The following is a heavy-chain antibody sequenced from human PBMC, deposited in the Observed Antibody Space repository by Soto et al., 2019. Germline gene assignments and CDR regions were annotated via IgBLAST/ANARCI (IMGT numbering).Heavy chain of an antibody. J-gene: IGHJ4*02. CDR2: IYHSGST. CDR3: ARVGCSGGSCYLDY. Sequence: DLEWIGYIYHSGSTYYNLSLKSRVTISVDRSKNQFSLKLSSVTAADTAVYYCARVGCSGGSCYLDYWGQGTLVTVSS. V-gene: IGHV4-30-2*01. D-gene: IGHD2-15*01.